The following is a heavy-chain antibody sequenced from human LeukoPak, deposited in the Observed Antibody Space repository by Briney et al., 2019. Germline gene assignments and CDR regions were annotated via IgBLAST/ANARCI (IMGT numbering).Heavy chain of an antibody. CDR2: IYYSGST. Sequence: SETLSLTCTVSGGSISSYYWSWIRQPPGKGLEWIGYIYYSGSTNYNPSLKSRVTISVDTSKNQFSLKLSSVTAADTAVYYCARASYDFWSGYSRGNWFDPWGQGTLVTVSS. CDR1: GGSISSYY. D-gene: IGHD3-3*01. J-gene: IGHJ5*02. V-gene: IGHV4-59*01. CDR3: ARASYDFWSGYSRGNWFDP.